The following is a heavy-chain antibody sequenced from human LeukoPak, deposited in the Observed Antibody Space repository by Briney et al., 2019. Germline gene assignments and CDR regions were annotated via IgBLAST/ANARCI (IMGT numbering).Heavy chain of an antibody. CDR2: MSNDGSIK. D-gene: IGHD3-3*01. CDR3: ARELTIFGVIIQRYDTFDI. J-gene: IGHJ3*02. V-gene: IGHV3-30-3*01. CDR1: GFTFSAYT. Sequence: GGSMTLSCAASGFTFSAYTIHWVRQAPGRGREWVAVMSNDGSIKKYANSVKGRFTISRDNSKNTLFLQMDSLRAEDTAMYYCARELTIFGVIIQRYDTFDIWGQGTMVTVSS.